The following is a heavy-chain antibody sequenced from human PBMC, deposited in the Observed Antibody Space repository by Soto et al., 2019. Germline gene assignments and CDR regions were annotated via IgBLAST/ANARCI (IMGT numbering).Heavy chain of an antibody. Sequence: PGGSLRLSCAASGFTVSSNYMSWVRQAPGKGLEWVSVIYSGGSTYYADSVKGRFTISRDNSKNTLYLQMNSLRAEDTVVYYCARGSLEGYYYYGMDVWGQGTTVTVSS. D-gene: IGHD1-1*01. V-gene: IGHV3-53*01. CDR2: IYSGGST. CDR1: GFTVSSNY. CDR3: ARGSLEGYYYYGMDV. J-gene: IGHJ6*02.